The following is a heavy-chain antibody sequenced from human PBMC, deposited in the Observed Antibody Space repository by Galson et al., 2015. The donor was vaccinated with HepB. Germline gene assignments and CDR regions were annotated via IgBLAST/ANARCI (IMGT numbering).Heavy chain of an antibody. CDR2: INPNSGGT. V-gene: IGHV1-2*02. D-gene: IGHD3-3*01. CDR3: ARDPRYYDFWSGYFTKDAFDI. Sequence: SVKVSCKASGYTFTGYYMHWVRQAPGQGLEWMGWINPNSGGTNYAQKFQGRVTMTRDTSISTAYMELSRLRSDDTAVYYCARDPRYYDFWSGYFTKDAFDIWGQGTMVTVSS. J-gene: IGHJ3*02. CDR1: GYTFTGYY.